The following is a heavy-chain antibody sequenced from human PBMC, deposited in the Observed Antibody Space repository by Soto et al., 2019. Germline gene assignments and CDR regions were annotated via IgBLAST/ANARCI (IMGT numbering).Heavy chain of an antibody. J-gene: IGHJ6*02. CDR3: ARGGPRGAAAGIDYYYYGMDV. Sequence: SETLSLTCTVSGGSTSSYYWSWIRQPPGKGLEWIGYIYYSGSTNYNPSLKSRVTISVDTSKNQFSLKLSSVTAADTAVYYCARGGPRGAAAGIDYYYYGMDVWGQGTTVT. D-gene: IGHD6-13*01. V-gene: IGHV4-59*01. CDR2: IYYSGST. CDR1: GGSTSSYY.